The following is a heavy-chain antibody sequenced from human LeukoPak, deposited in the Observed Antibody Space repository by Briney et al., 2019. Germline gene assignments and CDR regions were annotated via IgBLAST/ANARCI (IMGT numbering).Heavy chain of an antibody. CDR1: GGSISSHY. V-gene: IGHV4-59*06. CDR3: ARDIRAARGYFDY. CDR2: IYYSGST. D-gene: IGHD6-6*01. Sequence: PSETLSLTCTVSGGSISSHYWSWIRQHPGKGLEWIGYIYYSGSTYYNPSLKSRVTISVDTSKNQFSLKLSSVTAADTAVYYCARDIRAARGYFDYWGQGTLVTVSS. J-gene: IGHJ4*02.